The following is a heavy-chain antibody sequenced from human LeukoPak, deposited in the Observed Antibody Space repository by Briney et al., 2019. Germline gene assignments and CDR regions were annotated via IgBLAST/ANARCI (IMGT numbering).Heavy chain of an antibody. CDR1: GGSISSYY. CDR2: IYTSGST. J-gene: IGHJ4*02. D-gene: IGHD5-24*01. Sequence: SETLSLTCTVSGGSISSYYWSWIRQPAGKGLEWIGRIYTSGSTKYNTSLKRRVTISVDTSKNQFSLKLSSVTAADTAVYYCAREGRDGYNRRKSSDYWGQGTLVTVSS. V-gene: IGHV4-4*07. CDR3: AREGRDGYNRRKSSDY.